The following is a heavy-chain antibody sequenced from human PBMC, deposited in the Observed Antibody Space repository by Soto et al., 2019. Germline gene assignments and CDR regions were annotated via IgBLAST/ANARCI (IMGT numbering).Heavy chain of an antibody. Sequence: EVQLVESGGGLVQPGGSLRLSCAASGFTFSGRSMHWVRQAPGKGLVWVSGIDNAGTDSTYADSVKGRFTSSRDNAKITRYLQMNSLRVEDTAVYYCARGWFGPDVWGKGTTVTVSS. CDR1: GFTFSGRS. D-gene: IGHD3-10*01. CDR2: IDNAGTDS. CDR3: ARGWFGPDV. V-gene: IGHV3-74*01. J-gene: IGHJ6*04.